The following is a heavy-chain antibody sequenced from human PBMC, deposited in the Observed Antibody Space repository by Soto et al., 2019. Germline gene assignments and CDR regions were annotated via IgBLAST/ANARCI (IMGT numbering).Heavy chain of an antibody. Sequence: AASVKVSCKASGYTFTSYGISWVRQAPGQGLEWMGWISAYNGNTNYAQKLQGRVTMTTDTSTSTAYMELRSLRSDDTAVYYCARDLLRYCGGDCYARYYYGMDVWGQGTTVTVSS. J-gene: IGHJ6*02. CDR1: GYTFTSYG. V-gene: IGHV1-18*01. CDR2: ISAYNGNT. CDR3: ARDLLRYCGGDCYARYYYGMDV. D-gene: IGHD2-21*02.